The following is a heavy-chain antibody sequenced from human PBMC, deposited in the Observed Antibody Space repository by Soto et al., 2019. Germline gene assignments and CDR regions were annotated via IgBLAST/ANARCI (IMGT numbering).Heavy chain of an antibody. Sequence: ASVKVSCKASGYSFTSYAIYWVRQAPGQRLEWMGWINAGNGNTKYSQKFQGRVTITSDTSASTAYMGLSSLRSEDTAVYFCARGVENIVVVLDVFGYYGMDVWGQGPTVTVS. J-gene: IGHJ6*02. CDR2: INAGNGNT. CDR1: GYSFTSYA. V-gene: IGHV1-3*01. CDR3: ARGVENIVVVLDVFGYYGMDV. D-gene: IGHD2-2*01.